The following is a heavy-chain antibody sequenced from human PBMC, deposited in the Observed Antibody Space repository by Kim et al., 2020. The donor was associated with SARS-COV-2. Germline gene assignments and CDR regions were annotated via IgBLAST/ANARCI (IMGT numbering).Heavy chain of an antibody. CDR3: AKEHRITGIAES. V-gene: IGHV3-23*01. Sequence: GGSLRLSCAASGFTFSASAMSWLRQAPGKALEWVSAVSASAARTYYRDSVRGRFTISRDNSKNTVYLQMNSPRADDTAVYYCAKEHRITGIAESWGQGTL. CDR1: GFTFSASA. J-gene: IGHJ5*02. D-gene: IGHD3-16*01. CDR2: VSASAART.